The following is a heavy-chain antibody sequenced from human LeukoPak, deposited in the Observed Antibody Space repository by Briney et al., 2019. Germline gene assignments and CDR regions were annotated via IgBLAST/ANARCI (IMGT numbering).Heavy chain of an antibody. J-gene: IGHJ4*02. Sequence: TGGSLRLSCAASGFTFSSFAMSWVRQAPGKGLEWVSAISGGGDNTHYADSVRGRFTISRDNSKNTLYLQMNTLRAEDTAVYYCAKDTMFYDILTGYPHFDYWGQGTLVTVSS. CDR1: GFTFSSFA. V-gene: IGHV3-23*01. CDR3: AKDTMFYDILTGYPHFDY. CDR2: ISGGGDNT. D-gene: IGHD3-9*01.